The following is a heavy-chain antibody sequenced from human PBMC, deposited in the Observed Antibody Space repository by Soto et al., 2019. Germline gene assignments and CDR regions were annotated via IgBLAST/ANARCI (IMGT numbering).Heavy chain of an antibody. Sequence: GSLRLSCAASGFTFSSYAMSWVRQAPGKGLEWVSAISGSGGSTYYADSVKGRFTISRDNSKNTLYLQMNSLRAEDTAVYYCANGVTGYCSGGSCYRDAFDIWGQGTMVTVS. CDR2: ISGSGGST. CDR1: GFTFSSYA. D-gene: IGHD2-15*01. J-gene: IGHJ3*02. CDR3: ANGVTGYCSGGSCYRDAFDI. V-gene: IGHV3-23*01.